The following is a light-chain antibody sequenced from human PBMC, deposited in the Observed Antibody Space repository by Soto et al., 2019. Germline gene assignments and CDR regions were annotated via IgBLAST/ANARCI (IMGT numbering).Light chain of an antibody. Sequence: DIQLTQSPSSLSASVGDKVTITCRASQSIRSYLNWVQQKPGKAPNLLIYAASSLRSGVPSRFSGSGSGTDFTLTISSLQPEDFATYFCQQSYITPAGFGGGTKVEIK. V-gene: IGKV1-39*01. CDR2: AAS. CDR3: QQSYITPAG. J-gene: IGKJ4*01. CDR1: QSIRSY.